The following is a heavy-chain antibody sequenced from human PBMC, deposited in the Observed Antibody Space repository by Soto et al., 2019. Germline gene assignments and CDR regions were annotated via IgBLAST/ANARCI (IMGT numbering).Heavy chain of an antibody. V-gene: IGHV4-59*01. CDR2: IYYSGST. J-gene: IGHJ5*02. CDR1: GGSISSYY. CDR3: ARERMVPRGVWFGELSKAHCWFDP. Sequence: QVQLQESGPGLVKPSETLSLTCTVSGGSISSYYWSWIRQPPGKGLEWIGYIYYSGSTNYNPSLKSRVIISVDTSKNQFSLKLSSVTAADTAVYYCARERMVPRGVWFGELSKAHCWFDPWGQGTLVTVSS. D-gene: IGHD3-10*01.